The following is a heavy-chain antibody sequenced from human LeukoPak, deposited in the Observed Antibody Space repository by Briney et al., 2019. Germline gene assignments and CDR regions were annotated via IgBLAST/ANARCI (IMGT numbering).Heavy chain of an antibody. J-gene: IGHJ6*02. D-gene: IGHD3-22*01. Sequence: SVKVSCKASGGTFSSYAISWVRQAPGQGLEWMGGIIPIFGTANYAQKFQGRVTITADESTSTAYMELSSLRSEDTAVYYCARGEIVVVITNERYYYYGMDVWGQGTTVTVSS. CDR2: IIPIFGTA. CDR1: GGTFSSYA. V-gene: IGHV1-69*13. CDR3: ARGEIVVVITNERYYYYGMDV.